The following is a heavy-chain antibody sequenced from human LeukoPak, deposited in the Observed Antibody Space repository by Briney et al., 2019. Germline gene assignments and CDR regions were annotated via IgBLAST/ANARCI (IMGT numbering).Heavy chain of an antibody. D-gene: IGHD5-12*01. CDR3: VRDGGVSGYDLLDY. CDR2: INQDGSEE. CDR1: GFTFSNYW. Sequence: GGSLRLSCAASGFTFSNYWMTWVRQAPGKGLERVAHINQDGSEEHYMDSVKARFTISRDNAKNSLSLQMNSLRAEDTAVYYCVRDGGVSGYDLLDYWGQGTLVTVSS. V-gene: IGHV3-7*01. J-gene: IGHJ4*02.